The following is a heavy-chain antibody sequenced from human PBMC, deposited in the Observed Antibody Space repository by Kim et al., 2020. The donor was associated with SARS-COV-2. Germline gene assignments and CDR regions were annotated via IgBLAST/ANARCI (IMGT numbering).Heavy chain of an antibody. D-gene: IGHD6-19*01. CDR2: ISSSSSYI. Sequence: GGSLRLSCAASGFTFSSYSMNWVRQAPGKGLEWVSSISSSSSYIYYADSVNGRFTISRDNAKNSLYLQMNSLRAEDTAVYYCARDGTKQWLVWGWFDPWGQGTLVTVSS. CDR1: GFTFSSYS. CDR3: ARDGTKQWLVWGWFDP. V-gene: IGHV3-21*01. J-gene: IGHJ5*02.